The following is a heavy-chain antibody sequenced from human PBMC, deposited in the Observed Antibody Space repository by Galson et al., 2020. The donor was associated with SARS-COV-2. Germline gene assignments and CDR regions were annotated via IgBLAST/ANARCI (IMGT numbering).Heavy chain of an antibody. CDR3: ARDAGTFYANACAFDI. Sequence: SETLSLTCAVSGDYINRGGYSWAWIRLPPGKGLEWIGYIHHTGSTYYNPSLRSRLTTSIDRSTNQLSLKLTSVTAADTAVYYCARDAGTFYANACAFDIWGQGALFAVS. J-gene: IGHJ3*02. CDR2: IHHTGST. V-gene: IGHV4-30-2*01. CDR1: GDYINRGGYS. D-gene: IGHD2-2*01.